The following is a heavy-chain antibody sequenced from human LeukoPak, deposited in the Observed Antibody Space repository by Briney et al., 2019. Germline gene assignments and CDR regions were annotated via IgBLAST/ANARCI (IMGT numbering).Heavy chain of an antibody. Sequence: PGGSLRLSCAASGVTFSSYWMSWVRQAPGKGLEWVANIKEDGSEKYYVDSVKGRFTISRDNAKNSLYLQMNSLRAEDTALYYCAKGGSNGYIRSYFQCWGQGTLVTVSS. D-gene: IGHD3-16*01. V-gene: IGHV3-7*03. CDR3: AKGGSNGYIRSYFQC. CDR2: IKEDGSEK. CDR1: GVTFSSYW. J-gene: IGHJ1*01.